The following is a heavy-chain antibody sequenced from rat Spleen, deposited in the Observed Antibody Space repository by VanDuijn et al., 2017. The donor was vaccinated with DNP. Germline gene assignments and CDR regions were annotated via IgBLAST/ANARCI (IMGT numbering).Heavy chain of an antibody. V-gene: IGHV5-31*01. Sequence: EVQLVESGGGLVQPGRSLNLSCAASGFTFNYYWMTWIRQVPGKGLEWVAAISTSGSRTYYPDSVKGRFTISRDDAKSSLYLQMNSLKSEDTATYYCARGSSSIYWYFDFWGPGTMVTVSS. J-gene: IGHJ1*01. CDR3: ARGSSSIYWYFDF. CDR2: ISTSGSRT. CDR1: GFTFNYYW. D-gene: IGHD1-2*01.